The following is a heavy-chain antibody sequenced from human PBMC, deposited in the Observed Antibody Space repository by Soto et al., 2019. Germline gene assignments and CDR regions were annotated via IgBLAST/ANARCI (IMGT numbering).Heavy chain of an antibody. J-gene: IGHJ6*02. D-gene: IGHD3-16*01. CDR2: ISYDGSNK. V-gene: IGHV3-30-3*01. CDR1: AFNFRTYA. Sequence: SLRLSCAASAFNFRTYAIHWVRQAPGKGLEWVADISYDGSNKNYADSVKGRFTISRDNSKNTLYLQMSSLRPEDTAVYYCARHPGGGPKYGMDVWGQGTTVTVSS. CDR3: ARHPGGGPKYGMDV.